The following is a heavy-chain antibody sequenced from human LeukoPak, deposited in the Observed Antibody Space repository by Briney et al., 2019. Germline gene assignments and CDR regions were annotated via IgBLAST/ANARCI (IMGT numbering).Heavy chain of an antibody. CDR3: ARQTTVTHLEDAFDI. CDR1: GYSFTSYW. J-gene: IGHJ3*02. V-gene: IGHV5-51*01. D-gene: IGHD4-11*01. Sequence: GESLKISCKGSGYSFTSYWIGWVRQMPGKGLEWMGIIYPGDSDTRYSPSFQGQVTISADKSISTAYLQWSSLKASDTAMYYCARQTTVTHLEDAFDIWGQGTMVTVSS. CDR2: IYPGDSDT.